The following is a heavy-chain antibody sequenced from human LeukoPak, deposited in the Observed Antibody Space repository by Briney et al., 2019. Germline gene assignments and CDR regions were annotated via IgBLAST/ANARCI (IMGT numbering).Heavy chain of an antibody. V-gene: IGHV1-69*13. CDR2: IIPIFGTA. CDR1: GGTFSSYA. J-gene: IGHJ4*02. Sequence: SVRVSCKASGGTFSSYAISWVRQAPGQGLEWMGGIIPIFGTANYAQKFQGRVTITADESTSTAYMELSSLRSEDTAVYYCARTLRPLGLGYCSSTSCYDGLDYWGQGTLVTVSS. CDR3: ARTLRPLGLGYCSSTSCYDGLDY. D-gene: IGHD2-2*01.